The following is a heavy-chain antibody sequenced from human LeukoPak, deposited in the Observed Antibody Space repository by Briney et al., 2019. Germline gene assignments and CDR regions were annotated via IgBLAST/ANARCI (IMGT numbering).Heavy chain of an antibody. CDR1: GGSINSGY. CDR3: AILKYIPYYNYDLDV. V-gene: IGHV4-59*08. J-gene: IGHJ6*02. CDR2: IYHSGST. Sequence: SETLSLTCTVSGGSINSGYWSWIRQPPGKGLEWIGYIYHSGSTNYNPALKSRVIISLDTSKNQFSLNLSSVTAADTAVYYCAILKYIPYYNYDLDVWGQGTTVTVSS. D-gene: IGHD2-2*02.